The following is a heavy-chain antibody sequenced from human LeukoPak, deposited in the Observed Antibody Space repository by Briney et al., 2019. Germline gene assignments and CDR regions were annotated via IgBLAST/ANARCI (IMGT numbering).Heavy chain of an antibody. CDR2: IYHTGST. CDR3: ARRGRNSSGWQDYL. Sequence: PSEALSLTCTVSGGSISSYYWSWIRQPPGKRLEWIANIYHTGSTNYNPSLSSRVTISIDPAKNQFSLKLTSVTAADTAVYYCARRGRNSSGWQDYLWGQGTLVTVSS. D-gene: IGHD6-25*01. V-gene: IGHV4-59*01. J-gene: IGHJ4*02. CDR1: GGSISSYY.